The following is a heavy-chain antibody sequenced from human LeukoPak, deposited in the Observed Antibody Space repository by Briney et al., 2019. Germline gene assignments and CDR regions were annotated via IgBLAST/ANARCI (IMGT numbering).Heavy chain of an antibody. CDR2: ISGSGGST. CDR1: GFTFSSYA. J-gene: IGHJ4*02. Sequence: GGSLRLSCAASGFTFSSYAMGWVRQAPGKGLEWVSAISGSGGSTYYADSVKGRFTISRDNSKNTLYLQMNSLRAEDTAVYYCAKLGGYSGYEPYYYWGQGTLVTVSS. V-gene: IGHV3-23*01. CDR3: AKLGGYSGYEPYYY. D-gene: IGHD5-12*01.